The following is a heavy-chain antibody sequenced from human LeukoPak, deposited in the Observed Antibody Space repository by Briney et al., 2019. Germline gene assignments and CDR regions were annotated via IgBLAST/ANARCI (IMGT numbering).Heavy chain of an antibody. J-gene: IGHJ6*03. Sequence: SETLSLTCTVSGGSISSYYWSWIRQPAGKGLEWIGRIYTSGSTNYNPSLKSRVTMSVDTSKNQFSLKLSSVTAADTAVYYCARERSDRFGELLPYYYYYYMDVWRKGTPVTVSS. CDR1: GGSISSYY. V-gene: IGHV4-4*07. CDR3: ARERSDRFGELLPYYYYYYMDV. CDR2: IYTSGST. D-gene: IGHD3-10*01.